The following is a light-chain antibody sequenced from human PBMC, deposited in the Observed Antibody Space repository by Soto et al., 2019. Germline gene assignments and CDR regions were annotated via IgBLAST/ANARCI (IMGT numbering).Light chain of an antibody. Sequence: DIQMTQSPSTLSASVGDRFTITCRASQSISNWLAWHQQKPGKVPKILIYKASSLESGVPSRFSGSGSGTEFTLTISSLQPEDFATYYCQQYNGYRWTFGQGTKVDIK. J-gene: IGKJ1*01. V-gene: IGKV1-5*03. CDR3: QQYNGYRWT. CDR1: QSISNW. CDR2: KAS.